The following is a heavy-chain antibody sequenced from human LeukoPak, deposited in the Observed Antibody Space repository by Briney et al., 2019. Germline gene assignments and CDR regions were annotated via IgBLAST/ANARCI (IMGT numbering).Heavy chain of an antibody. Sequence: SGTLSLTCAVSGGSISSSNWWSWVRQPPGKGLEWIGEIYHSGSTNYNPSLKSRVTISVDKSKNQFSLKLSSVTAADTAVYYCARVLWFGESSLYFDYWGQGTLVTVSS. V-gene: IGHV4-4*02. CDR1: GGSISSSNW. J-gene: IGHJ4*02. CDR3: ARVLWFGESSLYFDY. CDR2: IYHSGST. D-gene: IGHD3-10*01.